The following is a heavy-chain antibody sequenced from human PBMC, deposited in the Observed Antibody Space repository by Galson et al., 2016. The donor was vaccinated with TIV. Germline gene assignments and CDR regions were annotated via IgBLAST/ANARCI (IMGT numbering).Heavy chain of an antibody. CDR2: IVGGGYST. Sequence: SLRLSCAASGFTFSDYAMNWVRQAPGKGLEWVSVIVGGGYSTHYADSVEGRFTISRDNSNNMVYLQMNSLRAEDTAIYYPATLPYSSPSDWFGPWGQGTLVTVSS. V-gene: IGHV3-23*01. D-gene: IGHD6-6*01. CDR1: GFTFSDYA. J-gene: IGHJ5*02. CDR3: ATLPYSSPSDWFGP.